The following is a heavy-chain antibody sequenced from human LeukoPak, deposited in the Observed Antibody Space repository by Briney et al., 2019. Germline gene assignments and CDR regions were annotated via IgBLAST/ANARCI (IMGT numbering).Heavy chain of an antibody. V-gene: IGHV4-59*11. CDR2: ISNSGST. J-gene: IGHJ6*03. D-gene: IGHD2-15*01. CDR1: GGSISSHY. CDR3: GRDALVGYFSYYYMDV. Sequence: SETLSLTCTVSGGSISSHYWTWIRQSPVKGLEWIGDISNSGSTSYNPSLKSRVTISIDTSKNQFSLELSSVTAADTAVYYCGRDALVGYFSYYYMDVWGEGTTVTVSS.